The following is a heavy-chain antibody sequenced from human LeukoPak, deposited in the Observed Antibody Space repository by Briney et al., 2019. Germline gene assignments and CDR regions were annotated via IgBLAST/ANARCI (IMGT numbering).Heavy chain of an antibody. J-gene: IGHJ4*02. CDR2: IASKTDGGTT. CDR3: TTGIRGD. Sequence: GGSLRLSCAASGFTFSSYAMNWVRQAPGKGLEWVGRIASKTDGGTTDYAAPVKGRFTISRDDSKNTLFLQMNSLKTEDTAVYYCTTGIRGDCGQGTLVTVSS. V-gene: IGHV3-15*04. CDR1: GFTFSSYA.